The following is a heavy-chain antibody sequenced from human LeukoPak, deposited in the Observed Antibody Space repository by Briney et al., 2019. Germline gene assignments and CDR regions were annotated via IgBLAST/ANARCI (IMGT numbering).Heavy chain of an antibody. CDR1: GFTFSIYT. D-gene: IGHD6-19*01. CDR2: INYNGDNK. J-gene: IGHJ4*02. CDR3: AKDGHCPGALCPTQIAVAGYNDN. V-gene: IGHV3-23*01. Sequence: GGSLRLSCAASGFTFSIYTMNWVRQAPGKGLEWVSIINYNGDNKYYADSVQGRFTISKDNSKNTVYLQMNSLRAEDTAIYYCAKDGHCPGALCPTQIAVAGYNDNWGQGTVVTVSS.